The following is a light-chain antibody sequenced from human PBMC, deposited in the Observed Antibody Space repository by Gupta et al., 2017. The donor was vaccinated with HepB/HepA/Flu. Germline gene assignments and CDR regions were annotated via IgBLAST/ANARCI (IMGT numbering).Light chain of an antibody. V-gene: IGLV2-11*01. CDR2: EVT. CDR1: SADIGYYNY. Sequence: QSALTQPRSVSGSPGQSVTISCTGTSADIGYYNYVSWYQQHPGRAPQLMIYEVTKRPSGVPDRFSGSKSGNTASLTVSGLQADDEAEYYCCSYEGSYNNEVFGGGTRLTVL. CDR3: CSYEGSYNNEV. J-gene: IGLJ2*01.